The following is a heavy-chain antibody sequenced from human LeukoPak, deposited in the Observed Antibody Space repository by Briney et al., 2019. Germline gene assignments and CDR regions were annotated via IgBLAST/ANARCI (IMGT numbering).Heavy chain of an antibody. D-gene: IGHD3-10*01. J-gene: IGHJ5*02. Sequence: PSETLSLTCAVYGGSFSGYYWSWIRQPPGKGLEWIGEIKHSGSTNYNPSLKSRVTISVDTSKNQFSLKLSSVTAADTAVYYCARGRGYYYGSGSYNSPNWFDPWGQGTLVTVSS. CDR3: ARGRGYYYGSGSYNSPNWFDP. CDR2: IKHSGST. V-gene: IGHV4-34*01. CDR1: GGSFSGYY.